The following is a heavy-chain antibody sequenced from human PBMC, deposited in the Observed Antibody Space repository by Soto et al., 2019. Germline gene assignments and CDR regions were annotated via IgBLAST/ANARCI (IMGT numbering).Heavy chain of an antibody. CDR2: IFYSGGT. J-gene: IGHJ5*02. D-gene: IGHD3-22*01. CDR3: ARQASGYYYGWFDP. Sequence: QLLLQESGPGLVKPSETLSLTCTVSGGSILDSTYYWAWIRQSPGKGLEWIGTIFYSGGTFYTPSLKSRVSMSGEASNNQFSLKLSSVPAADTDVYYCARQASGYYYGWFDPWGQGTLVTVSS. V-gene: IGHV4-39*01. CDR1: GGSILDSTYY.